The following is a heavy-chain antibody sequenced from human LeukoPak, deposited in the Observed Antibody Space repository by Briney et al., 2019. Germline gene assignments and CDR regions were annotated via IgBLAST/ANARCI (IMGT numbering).Heavy chain of an antibody. CDR2: INPNSGGT. Sequence: ASVKVSCEASGYTFTGFYIHWLRQAPGQGPEWMGWINPNSGGTKYAQKFQGKVALTSDSSISTAYMEVSRLQSGDTAIYYCAREIPSNWNDAFDYWGQGTLVTVSS. D-gene: IGHD1-20*01. J-gene: IGHJ4*02. V-gene: IGHV1-2*02. CDR3: AREIPSNWNDAFDY. CDR1: GYTFTGFY.